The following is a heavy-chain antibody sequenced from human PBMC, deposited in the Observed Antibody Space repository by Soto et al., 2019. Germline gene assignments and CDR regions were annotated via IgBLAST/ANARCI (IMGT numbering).Heavy chain of an antibody. J-gene: IGHJ6*03. Sequence: ASVKVSCKASGYTFTSYDINWVRQATGQGLEWMGWMNPNSGNTGYAQKFQGRVTKTRNTSISTAYMELSSLRSEDTAVYYCARGAYSGYEFVSFGYYYYYYMDVWGKGTTVTVSS. D-gene: IGHD5-12*01. CDR3: ARGAYSGYEFVSFGYYYYYYMDV. V-gene: IGHV1-8*01. CDR1: GYTFTSYD. CDR2: MNPNSGNT.